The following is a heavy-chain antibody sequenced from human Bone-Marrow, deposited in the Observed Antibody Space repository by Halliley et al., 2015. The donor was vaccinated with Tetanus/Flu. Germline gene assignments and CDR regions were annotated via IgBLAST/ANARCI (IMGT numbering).Heavy chain of an antibody. CDR3: AGHSGWANFDY. D-gene: IGHD6-19*01. V-gene: IGHV4-59*01. CDR1: GGSISTYY. Sequence: TLSLTCTVSGGSISTYYLSWIRQPPGKGLEWIGYIYYSENTNYNPSLKRRATISVDTSKNQFSLRLTSVTAAAPAGYYCAGHSGWANFDYWGRGILVNVSS. CDR2: IYYSENT. J-gene: IGHJ4*02.